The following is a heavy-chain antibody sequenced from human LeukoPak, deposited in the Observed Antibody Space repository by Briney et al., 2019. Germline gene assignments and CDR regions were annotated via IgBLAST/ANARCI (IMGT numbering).Heavy chain of an antibody. CDR3: ARDPTYYDILTGAFNYYYGMDV. CDR2: MNPNSGNT. V-gene: IGHV1-8*01. J-gene: IGHJ6*02. Sequence: ASVRVSCKASGYTFTSYDINWVRQATGQGLEWMGWMNPNSGNTGYAQKFRGRVTMTRNTSISTAYMELSSLRSEDTAVYYCARDPTYYDILTGAFNYYYGMDVWGQGTTVTVSS. D-gene: IGHD3-9*01. CDR1: GYTFTSYD.